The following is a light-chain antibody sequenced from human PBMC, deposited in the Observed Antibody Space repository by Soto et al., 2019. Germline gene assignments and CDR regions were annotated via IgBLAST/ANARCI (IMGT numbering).Light chain of an antibody. Sequence: QSALTQPPSASGSPGQSVTISCTGSSSDIGDYNYVSWYQQHPGKAPKLMIFQVSERPSGVPDRFSGSKSGNTASLTVSGLQPEDEADYYCSSYAATNNLVFGGGTKLTVL. J-gene: IGLJ3*02. CDR1: SSDIGDYNY. V-gene: IGLV2-8*01. CDR2: QVS. CDR3: SSYAATNNLV.